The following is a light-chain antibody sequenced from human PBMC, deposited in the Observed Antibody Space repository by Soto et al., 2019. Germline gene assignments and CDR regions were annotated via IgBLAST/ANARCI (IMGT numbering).Light chain of an antibody. CDR1: QSVSTT. CDR2: GAS. V-gene: IGKV3-20*01. J-gene: IGKJ5*01. CDR3: QQYGSSIT. Sequence: EIVMTQSPATLSVSPGQRASLSCRASQSVSTTVAWYQHKPGQAPRLLIHGASSRATGIPDRFSGSGSGTDFTLTISRLEPEDFAVYYCQQYGSSITFGQGTRLEI.